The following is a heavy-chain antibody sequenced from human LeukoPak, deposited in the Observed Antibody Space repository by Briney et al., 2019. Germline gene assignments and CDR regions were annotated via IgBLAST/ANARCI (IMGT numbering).Heavy chain of an antibody. CDR1: GFTFSDYW. CDR2: ISGSGDDI. Sequence: PGGSLRLSCAASGFTFSDYWMSWVRQAPGKGLEWISVISGSGDDIYYADSVKGRFTISRDNSKNTLYLQMNSLRDEDAAVYFCARDQRNSGASDYWGQGTLVTVPS. D-gene: IGHD2-15*01. J-gene: IGHJ4*02. CDR3: ARDQRNSGASDY. V-gene: IGHV3-23*01.